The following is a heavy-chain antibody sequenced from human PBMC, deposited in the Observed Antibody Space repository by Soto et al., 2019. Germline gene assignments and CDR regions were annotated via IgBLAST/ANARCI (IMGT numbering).Heavy chain of an antibody. J-gene: IGHJ6*02. V-gene: IGHV1-69*04. CDR1: GGTFSSYA. Sequence: ASVKVSCKASGGTFSSYAISWVRQAPGQGLEWMGRIIPIHGIANYAQKFQGRVTITANKSTCTAFMELSSLRSEDPAVYYCAKGDFDFWSGDFSYYGIDVWGQGTTVTVSS. CDR2: IIPIHGIA. D-gene: IGHD3-3*01. CDR3: AKGDFDFWSGDFSYYGIDV.